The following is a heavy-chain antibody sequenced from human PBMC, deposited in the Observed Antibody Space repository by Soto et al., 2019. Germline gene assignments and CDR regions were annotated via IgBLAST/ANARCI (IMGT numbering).Heavy chain of an antibody. V-gene: IGHV3-23*01. CDR3: AKGYYDSSGYPESGGMFV. Sequence: EVQLLESGGGLVQPGGSLRLSCAASGFTFSSYAMSWVRQAPGKGLEWVSAISGSGGSTYYADSVKGRFTISRDNSKNTLYLQRNSLRAEDTAVYYCAKGYYDSSGYPESGGMFVWGKGTTVTVSS. CDR1: GFTFSSYA. D-gene: IGHD3-22*01. J-gene: IGHJ6*04. CDR2: ISGSGGST.